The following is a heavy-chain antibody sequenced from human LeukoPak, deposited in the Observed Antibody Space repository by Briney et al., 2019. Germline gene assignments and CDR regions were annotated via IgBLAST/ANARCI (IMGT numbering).Heavy chain of an antibody. CDR2: ISSSTGTI. D-gene: IGHD6-19*01. CDR3: ARVRGIAVAGEIDY. CDR1: GFTFSTFG. V-gene: IGHV3-48*04. Sequence: PGGSLRLSCAASGFTFSTFGMNWVRQAPGKGLEWVSYISSSTGTIYYADSVKGRFTISRDNAKNSLYLQMNSLRAEDTALYYCARVRGIAVAGEIDYWGQGTLVSVSS. J-gene: IGHJ4*02.